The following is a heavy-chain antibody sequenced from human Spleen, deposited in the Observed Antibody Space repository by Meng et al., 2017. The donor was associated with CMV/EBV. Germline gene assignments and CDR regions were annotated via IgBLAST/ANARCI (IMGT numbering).Heavy chain of an antibody. V-gene: IGHV3-23*01. D-gene: IGHD6-13*01. CDR2: ITATSGST. J-gene: IGHJ4*02. Sequence: GGSLRLSCAVSRFTFSNFAMSWVRQAPGKGLEWVSAITATSGSTCHADSVKGRFTISRDNSKNTLFLQMNSLRAEDTAIYYCAKAFSSSWYREYYDFWGQGTLVTVSS. CDR3: AKAFSSSWYREYYDF. CDR1: RFTFSNFA.